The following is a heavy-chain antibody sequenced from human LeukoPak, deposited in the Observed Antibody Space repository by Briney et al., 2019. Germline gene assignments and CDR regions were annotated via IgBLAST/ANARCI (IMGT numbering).Heavy chain of an antibody. V-gene: IGHV4-34*01. CDR2: INHSGST. CDR1: GGSFSGYY. CDR3: ARMTFGGVIVPPDY. D-gene: IGHD3-16*02. Sequence: SETLSLTCAVYGGSFSGYYWSWIRQPPGKGLEWIGEINHSGSTNYSPSLKSRVTISVDTSKNQFSLKLSSVTAADTAVYYCARMTFGGVIVPPDYWGQGTLVTVSS. J-gene: IGHJ4*02.